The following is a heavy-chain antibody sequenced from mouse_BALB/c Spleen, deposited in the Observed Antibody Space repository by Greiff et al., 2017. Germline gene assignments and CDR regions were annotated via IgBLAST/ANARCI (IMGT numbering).Heavy chain of an antibody. CDR3: SQGLEYGYYAMDY. CDR1: GYSITSDYA. D-gene: IGHD2-10*02. V-gene: IGHV3-2*02. CDR2: ISYSGST. J-gene: IGHJ4*01. Sequence: EVKVEESGPGLVKPSQSLSLTCTVTGYSITSDYAWNWIRQFPGNKLEWMGYISYSGSTSYNPSLKSRISITRDTSKNQFFLQLNSVTTEDTATYYCSQGLEYGYYAMDYWGQGTSVTVSS.